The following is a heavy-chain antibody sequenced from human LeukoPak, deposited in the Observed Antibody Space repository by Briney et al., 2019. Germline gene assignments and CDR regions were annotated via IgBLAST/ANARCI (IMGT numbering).Heavy chain of an antibody. CDR1: GGSISSGSYY. Sequence: SQTLSLTCTVSGGSISSGSYYWSWIRQPAGKGLEWIGRIYTSGSTNYNPSLKSRVTISVDTSKNQFSLKLSSVTAADTAVYYCARDSEDDSWSGYHYMDVWGKGTTVTVSS. CDR2: IYTSGST. J-gene: IGHJ6*03. CDR3: ARDSEDDSWSGYHYMDV. D-gene: IGHD3-3*01. V-gene: IGHV4-61*02.